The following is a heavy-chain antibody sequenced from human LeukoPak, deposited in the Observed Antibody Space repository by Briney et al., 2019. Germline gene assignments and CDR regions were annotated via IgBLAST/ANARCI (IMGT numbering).Heavy chain of an antibody. CDR1: GFTFGDYA. Sequence: GGSLRLSCAASGFTFGDYAMNWGRQAPGKGLEWVSGISWDSRTINYADSVRGRFTISRDNAKSSLYLQVNSLRPEDTALYYCAKASTSYGYKDDAFDIWGQGTMVTVSS. CDR3: AKASTSYGYKDDAFDI. CDR2: ISWDSRTI. V-gene: IGHV3-9*01. J-gene: IGHJ3*02. D-gene: IGHD3-16*01.